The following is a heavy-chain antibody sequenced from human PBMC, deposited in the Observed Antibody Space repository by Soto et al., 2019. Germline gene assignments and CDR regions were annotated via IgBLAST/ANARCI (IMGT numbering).Heavy chain of an antibody. CDR3: AHCRGGVASF. CDR1: GFSLNTRDVG. V-gene: IGHV2-5*02. J-gene: IGHJ4*02. D-gene: IGHD3-16*01. Sequence: QITLNESGPALVKPTQTLTLTCTFSGFSLNTRDVGVGWIRQPPGKALEWLGVVYWDDDKTYSPSLKSRPTITKDPPKNQVVLRMTKMDPVDTATYYCAHCRGGVASFWGQGTLVTVSS. CDR2: VYWDDDK.